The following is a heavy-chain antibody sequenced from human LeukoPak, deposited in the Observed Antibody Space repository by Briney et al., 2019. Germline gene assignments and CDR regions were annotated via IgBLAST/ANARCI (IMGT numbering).Heavy chain of an antibody. D-gene: IGHD5-18*01. CDR2: IRYDARNI. Sequence: GGSLRLSXAASGFTYDDYGMHWVRQAPGKGLEWVAFIRYDARNIYYADSVKGRFIISRDNSKNTLYLQMNSLRTEDTAFYYCAKDIYSYGELDYWGQGTLVAVSS. V-gene: IGHV3-30*02. CDR3: AKDIYSYGELDY. J-gene: IGHJ4*02. CDR1: GFTYDDYG.